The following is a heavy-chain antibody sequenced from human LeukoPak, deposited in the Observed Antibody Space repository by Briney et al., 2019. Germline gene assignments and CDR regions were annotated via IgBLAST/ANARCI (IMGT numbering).Heavy chain of an antibody. Sequence: SETLSLTCTVSGGSISSFYWSWIRQPPGKGLEWIGHIYYSGSATYNPSLESRVSISVDTSKNQFSLKVKSVTAADTAVYYCARVEYGFGFLSWFDPWGQGTLVTVSS. CDR2: IYYSGSA. V-gene: IGHV4-59*01. D-gene: IGHD5-18*01. CDR3: ARVEYGFGFLSWFDP. CDR1: GGSISSFY. J-gene: IGHJ5*02.